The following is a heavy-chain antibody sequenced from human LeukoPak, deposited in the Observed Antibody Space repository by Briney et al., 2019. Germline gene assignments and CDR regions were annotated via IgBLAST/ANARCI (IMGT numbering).Heavy chain of an antibody. CDR2: ISYDGSNK. CDR1: GFTFSSCA. V-gene: IGHV3-30*04. CDR3: ARDSHYYYGMDV. J-gene: IGHJ6*02. Sequence: GGSLRLSCAASGFTFSSCAMHWVRQAPGKGLEWVAVISYDGSNKYYADSVKGRFTISRDNSKNTLYLQMNSLRAEGTAVYYCARDSHYYYGMDVWGQGTTVTVSS.